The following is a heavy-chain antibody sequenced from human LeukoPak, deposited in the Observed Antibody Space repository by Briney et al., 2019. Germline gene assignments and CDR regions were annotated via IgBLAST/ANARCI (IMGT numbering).Heavy chain of an antibody. V-gene: IGHV3-9*01. Sequence: PGGSLRLSCAVSGFTFDDYAMHWVRQVPGKGLEWVSGINWNSDSIGYADSVKGRFTTSRDNAKSSLYLQMNSLRAEDTAFYYCAINGGGDSGYGNFDYWGQGTLVTVSS. CDR1: GFTFDDYA. CDR3: AINGGGDSGYGNFDY. CDR2: INWNSDSI. J-gene: IGHJ4*02. D-gene: IGHD5-12*01.